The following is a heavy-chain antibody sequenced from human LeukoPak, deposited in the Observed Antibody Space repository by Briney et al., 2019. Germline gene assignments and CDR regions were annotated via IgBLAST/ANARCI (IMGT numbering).Heavy chain of an antibody. J-gene: IGHJ3*02. V-gene: IGHV4-59*01. CDR1: GGSISSYY. D-gene: IGHD3-22*01. CDR3: ARVGYYYDSSGYYLDAFDI. Sequence: SETLSLTCTVSGGSISSYYWSWIRQPPGKGLEWIGYIHYSGSTNYNPSLKSRVTISVDTSKNQFSLKLSSVTAADTAVYYCARVGYYYDSSGYYLDAFDIWGQGTMVTVSS. CDR2: IHYSGST.